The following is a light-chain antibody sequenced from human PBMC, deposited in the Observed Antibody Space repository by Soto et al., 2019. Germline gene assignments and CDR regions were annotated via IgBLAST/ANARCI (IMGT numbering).Light chain of an antibody. J-gene: IGKJ1*01. V-gene: IGKV3-20*01. Sequence: EIVLTQSPGTLSLSPGERATLSCRASQSVSSSDLAWYQQKPGQAPRLLIYGASTRATDIPDRFSGSGSGTDFSLTISRLEPEDFAVYYCQQYGSSPRGTFGQGTKVEIK. CDR3: QQYGSSPRGT. CDR2: GAS. CDR1: QSVSSSD.